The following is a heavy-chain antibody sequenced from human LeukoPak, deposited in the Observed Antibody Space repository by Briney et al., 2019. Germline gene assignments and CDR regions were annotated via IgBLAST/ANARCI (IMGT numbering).Heavy chain of an antibody. D-gene: IGHD1-14*01. J-gene: IGHJ5*02. V-gene: IGHV4-61*02. CDR2: IYTSGST. Sequence: SQTLPLTCTVSGGSISSGSYYWSWIRQPAGKGLEWIGRIYTSGSTNYNPSLKSRVTISVDRSKNQFSLKLSSVTAADTAVYYCARAPGKNWFDPWGQGTLVTVSS. CDR1: GGSISSGSYY. CDR3: ARAPGKNWFDP.